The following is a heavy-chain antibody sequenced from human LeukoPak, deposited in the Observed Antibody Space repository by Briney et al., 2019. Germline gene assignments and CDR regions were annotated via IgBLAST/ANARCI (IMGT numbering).Heavy chain of an antibody. Sequence: GGSLRLSCAASGFTFSSYAMSWVRQAPGKGLEWVSGISSGGVSTYYAESVKGRFTISRDNSKNTLYLQMNSLRAEDTALYYCAAVDCSSTSCYIGYWGQGTLVTVSS. CDR2: ISSGGVST. CDR3: AAVDCSSTSCYIGY. V-gene: IGHV3-23*01. CDR1: GFTFSSYA. J-gene: IGHJ4*02. D-gene: IGHD2-2*02.